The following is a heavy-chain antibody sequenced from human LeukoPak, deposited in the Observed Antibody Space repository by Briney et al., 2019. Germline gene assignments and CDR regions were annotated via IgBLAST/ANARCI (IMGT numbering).Heavy chain of an antibody. Sequence: GSLRLSCAASGFTFSSYWMSWVRQPPGKGPEWIGEINHSGSTNYNPSLKSRVTISVDTSKNQFSLKLSSVTAADTAVYYCARTHYGGNEHFQHWGQGTLVTVSS. V-gene: IGHV4-34*01. D-gene: IGHD4-23*01. J-gene: IGHJ1*01. CDR2: INHSGST. CDR1: GFTFSSYW. CDR3: ARTHYGGNEHFQH.